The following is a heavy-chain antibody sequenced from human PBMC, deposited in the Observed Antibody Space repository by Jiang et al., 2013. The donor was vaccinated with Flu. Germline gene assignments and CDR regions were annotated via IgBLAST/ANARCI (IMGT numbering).Heavy chain of an antibody. CDR2: IGDSGANT. CDR3: AKEDGSDRGAFDI. J-gene: IGHJ3*02. V-gene: IGHV3-23*04. Sequence: VQLVESGGGLVQPGGSLRLSCAASGFTFSNYAMSWVRQAPGKGLEWVSAIGDSGANTYYADSVKGRFTISRDNSKNTVFLQMSSLRAEDTAVYYCAKEDGSDRGAFDIWGQGTVVTVSS. D-gene: IGHD1-26*01. CDR1: GFTFSNYA.